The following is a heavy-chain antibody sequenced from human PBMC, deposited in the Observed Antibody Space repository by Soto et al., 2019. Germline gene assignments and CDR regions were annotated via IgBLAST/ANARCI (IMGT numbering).Heavy chain of an antibody. Sequence: GGSLRLSCAASGFTFSSYSMNWVRQAPGKGLEWVSSISSSSSYIYYADSVKGRFTISRDNAKNSLYLQMNSLRAEDTAVYYCARELAYYDFWSAQTGGWFDPWGQGTMVTVYS. J-gene: IGHJ5*02. CDR3: ARELAYYDFWSAQTGGWFDP. V-gene: IGHV3-21*01. CDR1: GFTFSSYS. CDR2: ISSSSSYI. D-gene: IGHD3-3*01.